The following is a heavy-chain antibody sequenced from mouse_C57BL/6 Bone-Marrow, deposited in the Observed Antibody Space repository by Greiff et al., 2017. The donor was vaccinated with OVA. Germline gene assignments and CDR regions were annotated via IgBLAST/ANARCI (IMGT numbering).Heavy chain of an antibody. J-gene: IGHJ3*01. Sequence: QVQLQQPGAELVMPGASVKLSCKASGYTFTSYWMHWVKQRPGQGLEWIGVIDPSDSYTNYIQKFKGKATLTVDTSSSTAYMQLSSLTSEDSAVYYCAKKGYSNSWFAYWGQGTLVTVSA. V-gene: IGHV1-69*01. CDR2: IDPSDSYT. CDR1: GYTFTSYW. CDR3: AKKGYSNSWFAY. D-gene: IGHD2-5*01.